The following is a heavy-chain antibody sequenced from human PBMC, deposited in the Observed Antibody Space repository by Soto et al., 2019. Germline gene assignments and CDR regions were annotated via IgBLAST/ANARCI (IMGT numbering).Heavy chain of an antibody. D-gene: IGHD2-2*02. CDR1: GYTFTKYG. J-gene: IGHJ6*02. V-gene: IGHV1-18*04. CDR2: IGVYNGKT. Sequence: QEQLVQSGGEVKKPGASVRVSCKASGYTFTKYGITWVRQAPGQGLEWMGWIGVYNGKTNYARKIKGRVIMTADTSASTAYMELRSLRSDDTAVYYCSRARYCTSPSCYNHYYYGMDIWGQGTTVSVSS. CDR3: SRARYCTSPSCYNHYYYGMDI.